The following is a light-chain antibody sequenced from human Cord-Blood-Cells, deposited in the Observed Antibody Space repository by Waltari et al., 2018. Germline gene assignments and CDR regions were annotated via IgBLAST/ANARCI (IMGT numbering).Light chain of an antibody. Sequence: DIVMTQSPLSLPVTPGDPASISCRSSQNLLHSNGYNYLDWYLQKPGQSPQLLIYLGSNRGYGVPDRFSGSGSGTDFTLKISRVEAEDVGVYYCMQALQTPYTFGQGTKLEIK. V-gene: IGKV2-28*01. CDR3: MQALQTPYT. CDR1: QNLLHSNGYNY. CDR2: LGS. J-gene: IGKJ2*01.